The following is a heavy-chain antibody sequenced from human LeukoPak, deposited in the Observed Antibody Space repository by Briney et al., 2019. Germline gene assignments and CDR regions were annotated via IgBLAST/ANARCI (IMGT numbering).Heavy chain of an antibody. Sequence: GGSLRLSCAASGFTFSSYGMHWVRQAPGKGLEWVAVISYDGSNKYYADSVKGRFTISRDNSKNTLYLQMNSLRAEDTAVYYCAKDPGIAVAGTFNWFDPWGQGTLVTVSS. D-gene: IGHD6-19*01. CDR1: GFTFSSYG. J-gene: IGHJ5*02. V-gene: IGHV3-30*18. CDR3: AKDPGIAVAGTFNWFDP. CDR2: ISYDGSNK.